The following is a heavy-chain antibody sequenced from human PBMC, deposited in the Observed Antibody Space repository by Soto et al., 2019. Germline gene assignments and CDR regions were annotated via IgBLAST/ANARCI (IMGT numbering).Heavy chain of an antibody. CDR2: INSDGSST. CDR1: GFTFSSYA. V-gene: IGHV3-74*01. D-gene: IGHD3-22*01. Sequence: PGGSLRLSCPASGFTFSSYAMSWVLQAPGKGLVWVSRINSDGSSTSYADSVKGRFTISRDNAKNTLDVQMNRLRAEDTAVYCCASDYYDSQPDYWGQGTLVTVSA. J-gene: IGHJ4*02. CDR3: ASDYYDSQPDY.